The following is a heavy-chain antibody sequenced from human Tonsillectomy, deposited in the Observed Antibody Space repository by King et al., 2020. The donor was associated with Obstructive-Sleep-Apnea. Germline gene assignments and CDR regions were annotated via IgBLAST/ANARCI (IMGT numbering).Heavy chain of an antibody. J-gene: IGHJ5*02. V-gene: IGHV3-23*04. CDR1: GFTFSSYA. CDR2: ISGTGGST. Sequence: VQLVESGGGLVQPGGSLRLSCAASGFTFSSYAMSWVRQAPGKGLYWVSTISGTGGSTYYADSVKGRFTISRDNSKNTLFLQMNSLRAEDTAVYYCAKAGIAAATGFNWFDPWGQGTLVTVSS. D-gene: IGHD6-13*01. CDR3: AKAGIAAATGFNWFDP.